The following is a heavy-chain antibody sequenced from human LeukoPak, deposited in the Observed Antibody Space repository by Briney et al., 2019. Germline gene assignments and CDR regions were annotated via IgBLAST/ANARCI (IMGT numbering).Heavy chain of an antibody. CDR3: VKQDTGSYLGGY. V-gene: IGHV3-74*01. CDR2: ISDDGRSK. CDR1: GFTFSGYW. J-gene: IGHJ4*02. Sequence: PGGSLRLSRAASGFTFSGYWMHWVRQVPGKGLVWISYISDDGRSKGYADSVQGRFTISRDNAKNTLSLQMNSLRVDDTAVYYCVKQDTGSYLGGYWGQGTLVTVSS. D-gene: IGHD1-26*01.